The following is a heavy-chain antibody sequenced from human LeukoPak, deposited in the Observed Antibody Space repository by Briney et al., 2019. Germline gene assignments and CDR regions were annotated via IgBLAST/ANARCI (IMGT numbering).Heavy chain of an antibody. D-gene: IGHD3-22*01. V-gene: IGHV3-23*01. J-gene: IGHJ4*02. CDR3: AKRGGYYDSSGSIDY. CDR1: GFTFSSYA. Sequence: GGSLRLSCAASGFTFSSYAMSWVRQAPGKGLEWVSANGGSGDSTYYADSVKGRFTISRDNSKNTLYLQMNSLRAEDTAVYYCAKRGGYYDSSGSIDYWGQGTLVTVSS. CDR2: NGGSGDST.